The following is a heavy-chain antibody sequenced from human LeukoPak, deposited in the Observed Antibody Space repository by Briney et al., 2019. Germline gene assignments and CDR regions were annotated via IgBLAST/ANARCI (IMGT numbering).Heavy chain of an antibody. J-gene: IGHJ4*02. CDR2: INPNSGGT. CDR3: ASSGSLGMAASYFDY. D-gene: IGHD3-16*01. Sequence: ASVKVSCKASGYTFTGYYIHWVRQAPGQGLEWMGWINPNSGGTNYAQKFQGRVTMTRDTSISTAYMELSRLRSDDTAVYYCASSGSLGMAASYFDYWGQGTLVTVSS. V-gene: IGHV1-2*02. CDR1: GYTFTGYY.